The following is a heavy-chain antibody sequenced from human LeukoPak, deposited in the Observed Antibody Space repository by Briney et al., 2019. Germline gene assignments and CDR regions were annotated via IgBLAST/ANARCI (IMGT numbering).Heavy chain of an antibody. J-gene: IGHJ4*02. D-gene: IGHD5-18*01. CDR1: GYIFTNYG. CDR3: ARENPGFSYGGDY. Sequence: ASVKVSCKASGYIFTNYGISWVRQAPGQGLEWMGWISAYNGNTNCAQKLQDRVTMTTDTSTSTAYMELRSLRSDDTAVYHCARENPGFSYGGDYWGQGTLVTVSS. CDR2: ISAYNGNT. V-gene: IGHV1-18*01.